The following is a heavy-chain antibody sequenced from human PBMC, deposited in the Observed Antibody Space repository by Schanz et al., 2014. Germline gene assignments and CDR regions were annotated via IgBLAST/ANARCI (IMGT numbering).Heavy chain of an antibody. Sequence: QLQLQESGPGLAKPSETLSLTCSVSGGSFSGYYWTWIRQPPGKGLEWIGEIHHSGSTNYNPSLKSRVTISMDTSKNQFSLKLSSVTAADTAVYYCAGGEWSTSQFDYWGHGTLVTVSS. CDR1: GGSFSGYY. D-gene: IGHD2-2*01. CDR3: AGGEWSTSQFDY. CDR2: IHHSGST. V-gene: IGHV4-34*01. J-gene: IGHJ4*01.